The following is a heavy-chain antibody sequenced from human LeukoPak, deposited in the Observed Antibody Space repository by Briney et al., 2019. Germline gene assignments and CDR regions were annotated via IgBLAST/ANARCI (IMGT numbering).Heavy chain of an antibody. D-gene: IGHD3-22*01. J-gene: IGHJ4*02. CDR3: ATDRMYYSDFSAYYFSPPLQHY. V-gene: IGHV3-23*01. CDR1: GFSFNNYA. Sequence: AGGSLRLSCVASGFSFNNYAMTWVRQAPGKGLEWGSSIFGSTGSTYYAASVKGRITISRDNSRNTVYLQMNSLRAEDTAVYYCATDRMYYSDFSAYYFSPPLQHYWGQGTLVTVSS. CDR2: IFGSTGST.